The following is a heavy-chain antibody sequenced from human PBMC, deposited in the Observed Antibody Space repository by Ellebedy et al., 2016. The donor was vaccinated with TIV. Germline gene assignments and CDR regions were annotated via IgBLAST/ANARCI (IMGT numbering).Heavy chain of an antibody. Sequence: ASVKVSCKASGYTFTSYYMHWVRQPPGQGLEWMGIINPSGGSTSYAQKFQGRVTMTRDTSTSTVYMELSSLRSEDTAVYYCARLDKGDYGMDVWGQGTTVTVSS. J-gene: IGHJ6*02. D-gene: IGHD3-16*01. V-gene: IGHV1-46*01. CDR1: GYTFTSYY. CDR3: ARLDKGDYGMDV. CDR2: INPSGGST.